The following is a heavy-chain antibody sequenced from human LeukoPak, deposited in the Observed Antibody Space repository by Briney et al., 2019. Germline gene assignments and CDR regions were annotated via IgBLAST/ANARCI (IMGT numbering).Heavy chain of an antibody. CDR3: ARDLPIDTAMVESNGFDY. CDR2: IKQDGSEK. V-gene: IGHV3-7*01. CDR1: GFTFSSYW. D-gene: IGHD5-18*01. Sequence: GGSLRFSCAASGFTFSSYWMSWVRQAPGKGLEWVANIKQDGSEKYYVDSVKGRFTISRDNAKNSLYLQMNSLRAEDTAVYYCARDLPIDTAMVESNGFDYWGQGTLVTVSS. J-gene: IGHJ4*02.